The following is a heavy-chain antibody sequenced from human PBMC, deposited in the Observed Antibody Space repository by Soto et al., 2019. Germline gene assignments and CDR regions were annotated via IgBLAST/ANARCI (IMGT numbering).Heavy chain of an antibody. CDR1: GGSVISSSW. J-gene: IGHJ3*01. D-gene: IGHD2-21*01. V-gene: IGHV4-4*02. Sequence: TLSLTCGVSGGSVISSSWWTWVRQSPEKGLEWIGEIYHAGSPNYNPSFQSRINISLDRSKNTFSPRLTSVTAADAAIYYCARGSSFRGDFDVWGQGTTVTVSS. CDR3: ARGSSFRGDFDV. CDR2: IYHAGSP.